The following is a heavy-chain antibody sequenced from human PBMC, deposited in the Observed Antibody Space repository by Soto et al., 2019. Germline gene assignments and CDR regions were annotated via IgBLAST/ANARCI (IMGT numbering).Heavy chain of an antibody. D-gene: IGHD6-6*01. V-gene: IGHV3-30-3*01. J-gene: IGHJ6*02. Sequence: QVQLVESGGGVVQPGTSLTLSFAASGFTFNNFAMQWVRQAPGKGLEWVAVISYEGAYKFYADSVKGRFTISIYNYKNPLFLQMDSLTAEDTAVYYCAKDDIATRPSVGYYYGLDVWGQGTTVTVSS. CDR2: ISYEGAYK. CDR1: GFTFNNFA. CDR3: AKDDIATRPSVGYYYGLDV.